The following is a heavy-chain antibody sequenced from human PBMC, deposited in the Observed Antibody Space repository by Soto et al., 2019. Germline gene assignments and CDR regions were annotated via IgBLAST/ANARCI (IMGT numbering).Heavy chain of an antibody. Sequence: QVQLVESGGGVVQPGRSLRLSCAASGFSFSNCGMHWVRQAPGKALEWVAAISFDGNDKYYSESVKGRFTISRDNSKNTLFLQMNSLRVEDTAVYYCVKGSEVARQELDYWGQGTLVTVSS. CDR2: ISFDGNDK. CDR3: VKGSEVARQELDY. D-gene: IGHD2-15*01. CDR1: GFSFSNCG. J-gene: IGHJ4*02. V-gene: IGHV3-30*18.